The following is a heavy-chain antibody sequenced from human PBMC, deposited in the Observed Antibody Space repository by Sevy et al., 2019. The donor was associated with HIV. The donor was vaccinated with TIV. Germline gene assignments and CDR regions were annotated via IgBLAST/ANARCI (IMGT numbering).Heavy chain of an antibody. Sequence: GGSLRLSCAASEFTFSSYWKSWVRQAPGKGLEWVANIKQDGSEKYYVDSVKGRFTISRDNAKNSLYLQMNSLRAEDTAVYYCARTSGAGAFDIWGQGTMVTVSS. D-gene: IGHD7-27*01. CDR3: ARTSGAGAFDI. J-gene: IGHJ3*02. CDR1: EFTFSSYW. CDR2: IKQDGSEK. V-gene: IGHV3-7*01.